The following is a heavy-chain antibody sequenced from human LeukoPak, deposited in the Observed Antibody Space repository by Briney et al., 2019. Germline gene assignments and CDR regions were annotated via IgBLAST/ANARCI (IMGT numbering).Heavy chain of an antibody. J-gene: IGHJ6*02. CDR3: ARGHSGPIRYYYGMDV. CDR2: IIPIFGTA. CDR1: GGTFSSYA. D-gene: IGHD5-12*01. V-gene: IGHV1-69*05. Sequence: GSSVKVSCKASGGTFSSYAISWVRQAPGQGLEWMGGIIPIFGTANYAQKFQGRVTITRDTSASTAYMELSSLRSEDTAVYYCARGHSGPIRYYYGMDVWGQGTTVTVSS.